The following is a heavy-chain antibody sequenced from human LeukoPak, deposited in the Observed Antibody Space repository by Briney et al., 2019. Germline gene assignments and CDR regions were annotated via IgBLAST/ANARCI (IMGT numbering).Heavy chain of an antibody. V-gene: IGHV1-46*01. CDR2: INPSGGST. Sequence: ASVKVSCKASGHTFTSYYMHWVRQAPGQGLEWMGIINPSGGSTSYAQKFQGRVTMTRDMSTSTVYMELSSLRSEDTAVYYCARDLELRWAFAYWGQGTLVTVSS. CDR3: ARDLELRWAFAY. CDR1: GHTFTSYY. J-gene: IGHJ4*02. D-gene: IGHD4-23*01.